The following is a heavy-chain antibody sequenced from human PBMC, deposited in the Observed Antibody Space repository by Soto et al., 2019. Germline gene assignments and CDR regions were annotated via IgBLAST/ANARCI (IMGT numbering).Heavy chain of an antibody. V-gene: IGHV3-21*01. D-gene: IGHD2-15*01. J-gene: IGHJ1*01. CDR2: ISSSSSYI. CDR1: GFTFSSYS. CDR3: ARDQAISGSRGKYFQH. Sequence: GGSLRLSCAASGFTFSSYSMNWVRQAPGKGLEWVSSISSSSSYIYYADSVKGRFTISRDNAKNSLYLQMNSLRAEDTAVYYCARDQAISGSRGKYFQHWGQGTLVTVSS.